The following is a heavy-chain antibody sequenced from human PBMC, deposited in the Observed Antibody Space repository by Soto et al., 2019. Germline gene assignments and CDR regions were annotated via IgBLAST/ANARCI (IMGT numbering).Heavy chain of an antibody. D-gene: IGHD3-16*01. Sequence: ASVKVSCKXSGYTFSNYDINWVRQATGQGLEWMGWMNPNTGDTGYPQKFQGRVTMTRDTSITTAYMELSSLRSEDTAMYYCARSNFGSGVYFDYWGQGTPVTVSS. CDR1: GYTFSNYD. V-gene: IGHV1-8*01. CDR3: ARSNFGSGVYFDY. J-gene: IGHJ4*02. CDR2: MNPNTGDT.